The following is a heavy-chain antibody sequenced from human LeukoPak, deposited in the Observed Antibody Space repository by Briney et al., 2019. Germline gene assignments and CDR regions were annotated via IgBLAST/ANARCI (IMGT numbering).Heavy chain of an antibody. CDR1: GFTFSNYV. CDR2: ISGSGSSS. J-gene: IGHJ4*02. D-gene: IGHD3-10*01. CDR3: AKDFLYNVVDY. V-gene: IGHV3-23*01. Sequence: GGSLRPSCAASGFTFSNYVMTWVRQAPGMGLEWVSSISGSGSSSYYADSVKGRFTVSRDNSKNTLHLQMNSLRAEDTAVYYCAKDFLYNVVDYWGQGTLVAVSS.